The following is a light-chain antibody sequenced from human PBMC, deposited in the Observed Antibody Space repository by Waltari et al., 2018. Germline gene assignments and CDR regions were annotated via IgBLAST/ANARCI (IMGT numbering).Light chain of an antibody. V-gene: IGLV2-14*03. CDR1: SSDVGGYNY. CDR3: SSYTTSSLYV. Sequence: QSALTQPASVSGSPGQSITISCTGTSSDVGGYNYVSWYQQHPGKAPKVMIYDFSNRPSGVSNRFSGSKSGNTASLTISGLQAEDEADYYCSSYTTSSLYVFGTGTKVTVL. J-gene: IGLJ1*01. CDR2: DFS.